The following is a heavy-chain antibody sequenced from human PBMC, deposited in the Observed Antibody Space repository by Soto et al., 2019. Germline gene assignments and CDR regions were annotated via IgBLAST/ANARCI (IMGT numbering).Heavy chain of an antibody. CDR1: GFTFSSYA. CDR3: AKDSINYYDSSGSLSGMDV. Sequence: HPVGSLRLSCAASGFTFSSYAMSWVRQAPGKGLEWVSAISGSGGSTYYADSVKGRFTISRDNSKNTLYLQMNSLRAEDTAVYYCAKDSINYYDSSGSLSGMDVWGQGTTVTVSS. J-gene: IGHJ6*02. CDR2: ISGSGGST. V-gene: IGHV3-23*01. D-gene: IGHD3-22*01.